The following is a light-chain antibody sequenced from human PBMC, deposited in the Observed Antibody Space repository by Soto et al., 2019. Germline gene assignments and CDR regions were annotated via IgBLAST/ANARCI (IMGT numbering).Light chain of an antibody. CDR2: GSS. CDR1: LPIGDS. Sequence: DIQMTQSPSSLSASVGDRVTITCRASLPIGDSLSWFQQKAGKPPTLLIYGSSALQRGVPARFSGSGSGTDVTLTISNMQREDFATYYCLQTYTLPRTVGQGTKVEFK. J-gene: IGKJ1*01. CDR3: LQTYTLPRT. V-gene: IGKV1-39*01.